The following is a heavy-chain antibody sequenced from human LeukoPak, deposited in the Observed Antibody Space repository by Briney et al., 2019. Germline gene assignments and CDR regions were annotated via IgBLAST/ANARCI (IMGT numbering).Heavy chain of an antibody. D-gene: IGHD3-16*02. Sequence: ASVKVSCKASGYTFTIYGISWVRQAPGQGLEWMGWISAYNGNTNYAQKLQGRVTMTTDTSTSTAYMELRSLRSDDTAVYYCARGVAPTYDYVWGSYRYFDYWGQGTLVTVSS. J-gene: IGHJ4*02. CDR2: ISAYNGNT. V-gene: IGHV1-18*01. CDR3: ARGVAPTYDYVWGSYRYFDY. CDR1: GYTFTIYG.